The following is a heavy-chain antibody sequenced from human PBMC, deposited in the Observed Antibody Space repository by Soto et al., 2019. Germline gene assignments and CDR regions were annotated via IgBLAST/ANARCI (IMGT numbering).Heavy chain of an antibody. J-gene: IGHJ5*02. CDR2: ISGSGGST. V-gene: IGHV3-23*01. Sequence: XVSLLLSFAASGFTFSSYAMSWVRQAPGKGLEWVSAISGSGGSTYYADSVKGRFTISRDNSKNTLYLQMKSLRAEDTAVYYCAKDAGSGYDYGGWFDPWGQGTLVTVSS. CDR3: AKDAGSGYDYGGWFDP. D-gene: IGHD5-12*01. CDR1: GFTFSSYA.